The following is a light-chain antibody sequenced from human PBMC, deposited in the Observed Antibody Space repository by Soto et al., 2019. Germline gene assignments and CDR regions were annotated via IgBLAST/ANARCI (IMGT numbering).Light chain of an antibody. V-gene: IGLV2-11*01. CDR2: DVS. CDR1: RSDVGGYNY. J-gene: IGLJ3*02. Sequence: QSALTQPRSVSGSPGQSITISCTGTRSDVGGYNYVSWYQQHPGKAPKLMIYDVSKWPSGVPHRFSGSKSGNTASLTISGGQDEDEAGDHCCSYAEGHSTRVFGGGTKVTVL. CDR3: CSYAEGHSTRV.